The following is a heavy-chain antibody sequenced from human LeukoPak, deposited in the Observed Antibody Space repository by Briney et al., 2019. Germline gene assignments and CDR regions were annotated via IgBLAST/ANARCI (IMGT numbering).Heavy chain of an antibody. D-gene: IGHD6-19*01. CDR3: ARTFSSGWYPGEYFDY. CDR2: IYYSGST. CDR1: GGSISSSSYY. Sequence: SETLSLTCTVSGGSISSSSYYWGWIRQPPGKGLEWIGSIYYSGSTYYNPSLKSRVTISVDTSKNQFSLKLSSVTAADTAVYYCARTFSSGWYPGEYFDYWGQGTLVTVSS. J-gene: IGHJ4*02. V-gene: IGHV4-39*07.